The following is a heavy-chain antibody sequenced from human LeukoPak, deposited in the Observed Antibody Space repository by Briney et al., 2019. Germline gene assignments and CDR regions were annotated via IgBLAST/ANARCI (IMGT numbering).Heavy chain of an antibody. J-gene: IGHJ4*02. CDR3: AKDRSGDYPYY. V-gene: IGHV3-30*18. CDR2: ISYDGSNK. D-gene: IGHD4-17*01. CDR1: GFTFSSYG. Sequence: GGSLRLSCVASGFTFSSYGMHWVRQAPGKGLEWVAVISYDGSNKYYADSVKGRFTISRDNSKNTLYLQMNSLRAEDTAVYYCAKDRSGDYPYYWGQGTLVTVSS.